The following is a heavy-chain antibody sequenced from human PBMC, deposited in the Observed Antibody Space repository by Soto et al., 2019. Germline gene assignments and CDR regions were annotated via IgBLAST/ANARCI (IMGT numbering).Heavy chain of an antibody. CDR3: ARLPSSGNQYGGALDL. V-gene: IGHV5-51*01. D-gene: IGHD2-15*01. J-gene: IGHJ3*01. CDR2: IYPGDSDT. Sequence: GESLKISCEASGYTFTTYWIAWVRQMPGKGLEWMAIIYPGDSDTRYSPSSQGQVSISADNSINTAYLHLSSLKASDTAIYYCARLPSSGNQYGGALDLWGQGTVVTVSS. CDR1: GYTFTTYW.